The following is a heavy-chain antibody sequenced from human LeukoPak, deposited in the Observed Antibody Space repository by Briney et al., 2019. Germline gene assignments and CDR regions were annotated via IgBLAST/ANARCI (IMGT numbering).Heavy chain of an antibody. CDR2: IIPIFGTA. CDR3: ARGYSGYATQYNWFDP. D-gene: IGHD5-12*01. CDR1: GGTFSSYA. J-gene: IGHJ5*02. V-gene: IGHV1-69*06. Sequence: SVTVSCKASGGTFSSYAISWVRQAPGQGLEWMGGIIPIFGTANYAQKFQGRVTITADKSTSTAYMELSSLRSEDTAVYYCARGYSGYATQYNWFDPWGQGTLVTVSS.